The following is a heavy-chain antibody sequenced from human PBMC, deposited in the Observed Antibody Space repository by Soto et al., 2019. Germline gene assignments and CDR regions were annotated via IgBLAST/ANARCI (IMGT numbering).Heavy chain of an antibody. CDR1: VFTFSNYG. Sequence: QVLLVESGGGVVQPGRSLRLSCAGSVFTFSNYGLHWVRQAPGKGLDWVSFISFDGSHKYYADSVKGRFTISRDNSNNMLYLQMDSLTTEDTAVYYCAKDGAPRYCSRSSCHPAGAYWGQGTLVTVSS. V-gene: IGHV3-30*18. CDR3: AKDGAPRYCSRSSCHPAGAY. J-gene: IGHJ4*02. CDR2: ISFDGSHK. D-gene: IGHD2-15*01.